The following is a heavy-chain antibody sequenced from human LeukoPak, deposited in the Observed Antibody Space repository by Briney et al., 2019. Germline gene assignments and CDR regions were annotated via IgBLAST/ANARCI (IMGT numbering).Heavy chain of an antibody. V-gene: IGHV1-8*01. CDR2: MNPNSGNT. Sequence: AASVRVSCKTSGCTFTNYDINWVRQATGQGLEWMGWMNPNSGNTGYAQKFQGRVTMTRNTSISTAYMELSSLRSEDTAVYYCARPHCSSTDCHPPEWFDPWGQGTLVTVSS. J-gene: IGHJ5*02. CDR1: GCTFTNYD. D-gene: IGHD2-2*01. CDR3: ARPHCSSTDCHPPEWFDP.